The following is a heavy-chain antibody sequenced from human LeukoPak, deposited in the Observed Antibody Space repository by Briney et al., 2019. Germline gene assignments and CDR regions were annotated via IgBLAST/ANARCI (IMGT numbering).Heavy chain of an antibody. V-gene: IGHV3-30*18. D-gene: IGHD5-18*01. J-gene: IGHJ3*02. CDR2: ISYDGSNK. CDR1: GYTLTELS. CDR3: AKKKSGYSYGYRAFDI. Sequence: SCKVSGYTLTELSMHWVRQAPGKGLEWVAVISYDGSNKYYADSVKGRFTISRDNSKNTLYLQMNSLRAEDTAVYYCAKKKSGYSYGYRAFDIWGQGTMVTVSS.